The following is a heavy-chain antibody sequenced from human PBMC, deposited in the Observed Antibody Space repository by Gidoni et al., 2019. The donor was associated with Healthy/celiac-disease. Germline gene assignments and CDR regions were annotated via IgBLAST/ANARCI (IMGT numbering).Heavy chain of an antibody. CDR1: GFPFSSYA. D-gene: IGHD1-26*01. CDR3: AKGGRWELLHDY. J-gene: IGHJ4*02. CDR2: IRGSGGST. Sequence: EVQLLESGGGLVQPGGSLRLSCAASGFPFSSYAMSWVRQAPGKGLEWVSAIRGSGGSTYYADSVKGRFTISRDNSKNTLYLQMNSLRAEDTAVYYCAKGGRWELLHDYWGQGTLVTVSS. V-gene: IGHV3-23*01.